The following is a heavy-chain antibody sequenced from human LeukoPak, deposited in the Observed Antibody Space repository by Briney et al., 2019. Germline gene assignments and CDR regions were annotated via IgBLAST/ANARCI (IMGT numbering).Heavy chain of an antibody. CDR2: TYYRSKWYN. CDR3: ARDRTIWFGELLYALDY. CDR1: GDSVSSNSAA. V-gene: IGHV6-1*01. J-gene: IGHJ4*02. D-gene: IGHD3-10*01. Sequence: SQTLSLTCAISGDSVSSNSAAWNWIRQSPSRGLEWLGRTYYRSKWYNDYAVSVKSRITINPDTSKNQFSLQLNSVTPEDTAVYYCARDRTIWFGELLYALDYWGQGTLVTVSS.